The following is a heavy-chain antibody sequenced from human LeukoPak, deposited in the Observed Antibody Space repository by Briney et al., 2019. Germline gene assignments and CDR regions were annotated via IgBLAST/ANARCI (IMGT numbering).Heavy chain of an antibody. CDR2: IHPSGGST. Sequence: ASVKVSCKASGYTFTGYYMHWVRQAPGQGLEWMGIIHPSGGSTSYAQKFQGRVTMTRDMSTSTVYMELSSLRSEDTAVYYCARVSRRKYYYGSGSYTRWFDPWGQGTLVTVSS. D-gene: IGHD3-10*01. J-gene: IGHJ5*02. CDR1: GYTFTGYY. V-gene: IGHV1-46*01. CDR3: ARVSRRKYYYGSGSYTRWFDP.